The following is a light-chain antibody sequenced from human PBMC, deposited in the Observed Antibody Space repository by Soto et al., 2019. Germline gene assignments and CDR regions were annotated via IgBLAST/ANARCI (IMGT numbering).Light chain of an antibody. V-gene: IGKV3-11*01. CDR2: DAS. Sequence: ELVLTQSPATLSLSPGERATLSCRASQSVSSYLAWYQQKPGQAPRLLIYDASNRATGIPARFSGSGSGTGFTLTISSLEPEDFAVYYCQQRSNWPLLTFGGGTKVDIK. CDR3: QQRSNWPLLT. J-gene: IGKJ4*01. CDR1: QSVSSY.